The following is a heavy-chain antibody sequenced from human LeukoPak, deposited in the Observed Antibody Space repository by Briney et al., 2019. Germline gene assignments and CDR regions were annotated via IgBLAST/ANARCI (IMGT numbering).Heavy chain of an antibody. J-gene: IGHJ4*02. CDR2: IYPGDSNT. Sequence: GESLKTSCKGSGYSFTSYWIGWVRQMPGKGPEWMGIIYPGDSNTRYSPSFQGQVTISADKSISTAYLQWSSLKASDTAMYYCARRQAVATLGEFDYWGQGTLVTVSS. D-gene: IGHD5-12*01. CDR1: GYSFTSYW. V-gene: IGHV5-51*01. CDR3: ARRQAVATLGEFDY.